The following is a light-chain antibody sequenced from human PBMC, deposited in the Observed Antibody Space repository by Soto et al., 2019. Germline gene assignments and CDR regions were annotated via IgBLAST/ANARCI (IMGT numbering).Light chain of an antibody. CDR2: AAS. CDR1: QSISSY. V-gene: IGKV1-39*01. CDR3: QQSYSTRFT. Sequence: DIQMTQSPSSLSASVGDRVTITCRASQSISSYLNWYQQKPGKAPKLLIYAASSLQSGVPSRFSGSGSGTDFTLTISSLQPEDFATCYCQQSYSTRFTFGPGTKVDIK. J-gene: IGKJ3*01.